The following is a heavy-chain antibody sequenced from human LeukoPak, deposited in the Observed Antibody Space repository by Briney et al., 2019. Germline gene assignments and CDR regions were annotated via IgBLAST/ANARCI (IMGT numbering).Heavy chain of an antibody. CDR2: ISGSGGST. CDR1: GFTFSSYA. CDR3: VVAGIGGTPLFDY. Sequence: GGSLRLSCAASGFTFSSYAMSWVRQAPGKGLEWVSAISGSGGSTYYADSVKGRFTISRDNSKNTLYLQMNSLRAEDTAVYYCVVAGIGGTPLFDYWGQGTLVTVSS. V-gene: IGHV3-23*01. J-gene: IGHJ4*02. D-gene: IGHD6-19*01.